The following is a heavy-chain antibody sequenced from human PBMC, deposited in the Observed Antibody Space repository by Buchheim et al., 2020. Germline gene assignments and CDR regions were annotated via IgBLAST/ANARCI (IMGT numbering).Heavy chain of an antibody. J-gene: IGHJ5*02. CDR2: IKQDGSER. D-gene: IGHD6-19*01. CDR1: TFTFGNYW. Sequence: EVHLVESGGGLVQPGGSLRLSCVDSTFTFGNYWMSWVRQAPGKGLEWVANIKQDGSERYYGDSVKGRFTIYRDNAKNSLYLQMNNLRAEDTAVYYCASYSGWYYNWFDPWGQGT. CDR3: ASYSGWYYNWFDP. V-gene: IGHV3-7*01.